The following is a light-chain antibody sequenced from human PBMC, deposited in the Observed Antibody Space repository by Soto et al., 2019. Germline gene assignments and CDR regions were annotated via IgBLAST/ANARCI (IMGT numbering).Light chain of an antibody. CDR2: GAS. CDR3: QQYGSSPQWT. Sequence: EIVLTQSPGTLSLSPGERATLSCRASQSVSSSYLAWYQQKPGQAPRLLIYGASSRATGIPDRFSGSGSGTDFTLTISRLEPEDFALYYCQQYGSSPQWTFGQGIKVDIK. CDR1: QSVSSSY. J-gene: IGKJ1*01. V-gene: IGKV3-20*01.